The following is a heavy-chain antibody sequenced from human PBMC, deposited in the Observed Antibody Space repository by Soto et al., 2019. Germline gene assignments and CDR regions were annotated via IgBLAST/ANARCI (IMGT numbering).Heavy chain of an antibody. Sequence: VQLVESGGGVVQPGRSLRLSCAASGFTFSSYGMHWVRQAPGKGLEWVAVISYGGSNKYYADSVKGRFTISRDNSKNTLYLQMNSLRAEDTAVYYCAKDVPYGLPDYWGQGTLVTVSS. D-gene: IGHD2-2*01. V-gene: IGHV3-30*18. CDR1: GFTFSSYG. J-gene: IGHJ4*02. CDR2: ISYGGSNK. CDR3: AKDVPYGLPDY.